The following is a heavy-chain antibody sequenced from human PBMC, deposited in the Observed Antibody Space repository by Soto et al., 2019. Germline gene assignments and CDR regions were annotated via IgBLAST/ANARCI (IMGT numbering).Heavy chain of an antibody. CDR2: INAGNGNT. D-gene: IGHD2-2*01. J-gene: IGHJ4*02. Sequence: ASVKVSCKASGYTFTSSAMHWVRQAPGQRLEWMGWINAGNGNTKYSQKFQGRVTITADKSTSTAYMELSSLRSEDTAVYYCATTPRYCSSTSCYPLDYWGQGTLVTVSS. CDR1: GYTFTSSA. V-gene: IGHV1-3*01. CDR3: ATTPRYCSSTSCYPLDY.